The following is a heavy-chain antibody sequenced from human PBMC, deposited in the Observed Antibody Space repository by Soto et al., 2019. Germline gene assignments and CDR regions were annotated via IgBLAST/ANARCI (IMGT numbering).Heavy chain of an antibody. V-gene: IGHV3-30-3*01. CDR1: GFTFSSYT. D-gene: IGHD6-19*01. Sequence: QVQLVESGGGVVQPGRSLRLSCAASGFTFSSYTMHWVRQAPGKGLEWVAVISYDVNIQYFADSVKGRFTISRDNSKNTLFLQMNSLRAEDTAVYYCARTYSSGLGCDYWGQGTLVTVSS. CDR2: ISYDVNIQ. CDR3: ARTYSSGLGCDY. J-gene: IGHJ4*02.